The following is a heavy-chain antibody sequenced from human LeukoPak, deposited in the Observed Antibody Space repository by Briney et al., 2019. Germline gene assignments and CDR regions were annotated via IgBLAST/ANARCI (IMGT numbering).Heavy chain of an antibody. CDR2: IYPGDSQT. D-gene: IGHD5-24*01. V-gene: IGHV5-51*01. J-gene: IGHJ5*02. CDR3: ARSPGGYNRWENWFDP. CDR1: GYSFPYFW. Sequence: GESLKISCKGSGYSFPYFWIAWVRQMPGKGLEWMGIIYPGDSQTRYSPSFQGQVTISADKSFSTAYLQWKSLTASDTAIYYCARSPGGYNRWENWFDPWGQGTLVTVSS.